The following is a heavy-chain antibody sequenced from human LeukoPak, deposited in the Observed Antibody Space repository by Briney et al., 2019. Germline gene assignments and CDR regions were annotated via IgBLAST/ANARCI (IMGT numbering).Heavy chain of an antibody. J-gene: IGHJ4*02. Sequence: SETLSLTCPVSGGSISSYYWSWIRQPAAKGLEWIGRIYTSGSTNYNPSLKSRVTMSVDTSKNQFSLKLSSVTAADTAVYYCARYQGHYGDYEGYFDYWGQGTLVTVSS. CDR2: IYTSGST. CDR1: GGSISSYY. D-gene: IGHD4-17*01. CDR3: ARYQGHYGDYEGYFDY. V-gene: IGHV4-4*07.